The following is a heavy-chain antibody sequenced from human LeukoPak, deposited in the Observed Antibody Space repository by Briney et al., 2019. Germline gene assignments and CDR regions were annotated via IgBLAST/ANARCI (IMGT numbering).Heavy chain of an antibody. CDR2: IIPILGIA. D-gene: IGHD5-24*01. V-gene: IGHV1-69*04. Sequence: GSSVKVSCKASGGTFSSYAISWVRQAPGQGLEWMGRIIPILGIANYAQKFQGRVTITADKSTSTAYMELSSLRSEDTAVYYCASPPTGWLQSGGMDVWGQGTTVTVSS. J-gene: IGHJ6*02. CDR1: GGTFSSYA. CDR3: ASPPTGWLQSGGMDV.